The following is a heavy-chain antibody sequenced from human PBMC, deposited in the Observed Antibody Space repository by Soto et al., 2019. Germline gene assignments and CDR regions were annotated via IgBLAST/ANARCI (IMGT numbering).Heavy chain of an antibody. J-gene: IGHJ4*02. CDR3: ARAGYCSGGTCFHGNCDY. CDR1: GYTFTTYY. CDR2: INTNGGST. V-gene: IGHV1-46*01. D-gene: IGHD2-15*01. Sequence: QVQLVQSGAEVKRPGASVKVSCKASGYTFTTYYMHWVRQAPGQGLEWLGIINTNGGSTTYAQKLQGRFTMTRDTSTSTVYLELSSLRSEDTAVYYCARAGYCSGGTCFHGNCDYWGQGTLVTVSA.